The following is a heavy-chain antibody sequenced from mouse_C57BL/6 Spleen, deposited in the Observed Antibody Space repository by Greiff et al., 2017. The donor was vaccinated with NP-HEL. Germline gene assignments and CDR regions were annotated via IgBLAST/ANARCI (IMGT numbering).Heavy chain of an antibody. V-gene: IGHV3-1*01. D-gene: IGHD2-2*01. Sequence: EVQLQESGPGMVKPSQSLSLTCTVTGYSITSGYDWHWIRHFPGNKLEWMGYISYSGSTNYNPSLKSRISITHDTSKNHFFLKLNSVTTEDTATYYCARGGYDGWYFDVWGTGTTVTVSS. CDR2: ISYSGST. CDR3: ARGGYDGWYFDV. J-gene: IGHJ1*03. CDR1: GYSITSGYD.